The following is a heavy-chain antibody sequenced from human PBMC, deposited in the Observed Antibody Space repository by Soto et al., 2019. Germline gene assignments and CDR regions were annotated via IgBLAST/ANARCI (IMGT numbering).Heavy chain of an antibody. CDR3: ARRGGRVGKKDYYYGMDV. V-gene: IGHV5-10-1*01. J-gene: IGHJ6*02. CDR2: IDPSDSYT. CDR1: GYSFTSYW. D-gene: IGHD1-26*01. Sequence: PGESLKSSCKGSGYSFTSYWISWVRQMPGKGLEWMGRIDPSDSYTNYSPSFQGHVTISADKSISTAYLQWSSLKASDTAMYYCARRGGRVGKKDYYYGMDVWGQGTTVTVSS.